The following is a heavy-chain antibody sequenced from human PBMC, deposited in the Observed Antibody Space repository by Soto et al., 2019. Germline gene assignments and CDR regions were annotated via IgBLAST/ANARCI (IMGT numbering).Heavy chain of an antibody. J-gene: IGHJ5*02. CDR3: ARPKTIGAAAGKGWFDP. CDR1: GGSISGHY. CDR2: IYYIGST. V-gene: IGHV4-59*08. Sequence: SETLSLTCTVSGGSISGHYWSWIRQPPGKGLEWIGYIYYIGSTNYNPSLRSRVTISLDTSKNQVSLKLTSVTAADTAMYYCARPKTIGAAAGKGWFDPWGQGTLVTVSS. D-gene: IGHD6-13*01.